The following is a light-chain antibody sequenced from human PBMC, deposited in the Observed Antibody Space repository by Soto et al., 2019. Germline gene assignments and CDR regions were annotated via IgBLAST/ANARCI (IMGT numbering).Light chain of an antibody. CDR3: QQYYSYPPIT. CDR2: AAS. Sequence: DIQMTQSPSTLSASVGDRVTITCRPSQSISSWLAWYQQKPGKAPKLLIYAASTLQSGVPSRFSGSGSGTDFTLTISCLQSEDFATYYCQQYYSYPPITFGQGTRLEIK. J-gene: IGKJ5*01. V-gene: IGKV1-5*01. CDR1: QSISSW.